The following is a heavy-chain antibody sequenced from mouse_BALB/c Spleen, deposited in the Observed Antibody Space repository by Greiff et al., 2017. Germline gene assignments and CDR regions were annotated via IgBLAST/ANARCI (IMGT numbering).Heavy chain of an antibody. CDR1: GFTFSSYG. D-gene: IGHD1-1*01. Sequence: EVKLMESGGDLVKPGGSLKLSCAASGFTFSSYGMSWVRQTPDKRLEWVATLSSGGSYTYYPDSVKGRFTISRDNAKNTLYLQMSSLKSEDTAMYYCARHALFITTVVDYYAMDYWGQGTSVTVSS. V-gene: IGHV5-6*01. CDR2: LSSGGSYT. CDR3: ARHALFITTVVDYYAMDY. J-gene: IGHJ4*01.